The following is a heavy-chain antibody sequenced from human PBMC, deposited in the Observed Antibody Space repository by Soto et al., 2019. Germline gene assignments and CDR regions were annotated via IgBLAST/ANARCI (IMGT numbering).Heavy chain of an antibody. J-gene: IGHJ6*04. Sequence: ASGPTLVNPTQTLTLTCTFSGFSLSTSGMVVGWIRQPPGKALEWLALIYWDDDEHYSPSLKTRLTITKDTSTNQVVLTMTNMDPVDTATYYCAHAKMNVWGTGTTVTVSS. CDR3: AHAKMNV. V-gene: IGHV2-5*02. CDR1: GFSLSTSGMV. CDR2: IYWDDDE.